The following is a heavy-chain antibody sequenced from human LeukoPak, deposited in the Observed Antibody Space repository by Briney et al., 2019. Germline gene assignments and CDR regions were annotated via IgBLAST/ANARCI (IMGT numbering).Heavy chain of an antibody. CDR3: ARVKARYYYGSGSFIDP. J-gene: IGHJ5*02. CDR2: INHSGST. V-gene: IGHV4-34*01. Sequence: SETLSLTCAVHGGSFSGYYWSWIRQPPGKGLEWIGEINHSGSTNYNPSLKSRVTISVDTSKNQFSLKLSSVTAADTAVYYCARVKARYYYGSGSFIDPWGQGTLVTVSS. D-gene: IGHD3-10*01. CDR1: GGSFSGYY.